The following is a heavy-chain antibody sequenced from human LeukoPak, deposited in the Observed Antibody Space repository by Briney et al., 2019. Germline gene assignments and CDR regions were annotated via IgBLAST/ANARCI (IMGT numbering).Heavy chain of an antibody. J-gene: IGHJ4*02. CDR3: ARLSSSRLVDY. D-gene: IGHD6-6*01. CDR1: GGSISSSSYY. Sequence: SETLSLTCTVSGGSISSSSYYWGWIRQPPGKGLEWIGSIYYSGSTYYNPSLKSRVTISVDTSKNQFSLKLSSVTAADTALYYCARLSSSRLVDYWGQGTLVTVSS. CDR2: IYYSGST. V-gene: IGHV4-39*07.